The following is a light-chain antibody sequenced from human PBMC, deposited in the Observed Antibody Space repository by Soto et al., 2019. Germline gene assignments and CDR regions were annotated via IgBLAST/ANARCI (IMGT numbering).Light chain of an antibody. CDR2: GAS. CDR3: QQYGSSPEWT. CDR1: QSVSSSY. V-gene: IGKV3-20*01. J-gene: IGKJ1*01. Sequence: EIVLTQSPVTLSLSPGERATLSCRASQSVSSSYLAWYQQKPGQAPRLLLYGASSRATGIPDRFSGSGSGTDFTLTISRLEPEDFAVYYCQQYGSSPEWTFGQGTKVDIK.